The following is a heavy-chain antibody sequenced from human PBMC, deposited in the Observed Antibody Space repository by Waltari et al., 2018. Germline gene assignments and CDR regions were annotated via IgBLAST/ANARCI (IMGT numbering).Heavy chain of an antibody. CDR1: GYSISSGYY. J-gene: IGHJ4*02. CDR3: ARHSSAAAGFFDY. CDR2: IYHSGST. Sequence: QVQLQESGPGLVKPSENRSLTCAVSGYSISSGYYWGWIRQPPGKGLEWIGSIYHSGSTYYNPSLKSRVTISVDTSKNQFSLKLSSVTAADTAVYYCARHSSAAAGFFDYWGQGTLVTVSS. V-gene: IGHV4-38-2*01. D-gene: IGHD6-13*01.